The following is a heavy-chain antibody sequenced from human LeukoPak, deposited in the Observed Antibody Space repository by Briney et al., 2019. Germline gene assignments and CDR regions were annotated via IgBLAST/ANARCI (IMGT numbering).Heavy chain of an antibody. V-gene: IGHV4-39*07. CDR2: IYYSGST. CDR1: GGSISSSSYY. CDR3: ARDDTHSDTSGSFYDAFDI. D-gene: IGHD3-22*01. J-gene: IGHJ3*02. Sequence: SETLSLTCTVSGGSISSSSYYWGWIRQPPGKGLEWIGSIYYSGSTYYNPSLKSRVTISVDTSKNQFSLKLSSVTAADTAVYYCARDDTHSDTSGSFYDAFDIWGQGTMVTVSS.